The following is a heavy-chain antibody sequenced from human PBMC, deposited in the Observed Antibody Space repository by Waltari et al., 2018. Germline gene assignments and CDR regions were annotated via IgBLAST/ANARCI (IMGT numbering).Heavy chain of an antibody. CDR3: ARGRETTMGY. J-gene: IGHJ4*02. D-gene: IGHD1-1*01. V-gene: IGHV3-30-3*01. CDR2: ISYDGSNK. Sequence: QVQLVESGGGVVQPGRSLRLSCAASGFTFSSYAMHWVRQAPGKGLEWVAVISYDGSNKYYADSVKGRFTISRDNSKNTLYLQMNSLRAEDTAVYYCARGRETTMGYWGQGTLVTVSS. CDR1: GFTFSSYA.